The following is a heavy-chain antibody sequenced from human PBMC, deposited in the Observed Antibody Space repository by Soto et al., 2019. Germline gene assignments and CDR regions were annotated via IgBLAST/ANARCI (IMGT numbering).Heavy chain of an antibody. CDR3: ARGSIGIAARPPSWFDP. CDR2: IYYSGST. D-gene: IGHD6-6*01. V-gene: IGHV4-39*01. J-gene: IGHJ5*02. Sequence: SETLSLTCTVSGGSISSSSYYWGWIRQPPGKGLEWIGSIYYSGSTYYNPSLKSRITISVDTSKNQFSLKLSSVTAADTAVYYCARGSIGIAARPPSWFDPWGQGTLVTVSS. CDR1: GGSISSSSYY.